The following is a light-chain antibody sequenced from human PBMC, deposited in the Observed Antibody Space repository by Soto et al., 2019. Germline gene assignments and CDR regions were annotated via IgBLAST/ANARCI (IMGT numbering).Light chain of an antibody. V-gene: IGKV3D-15*01. CDR3: QQYNDWPLT. J-gene: IGKJ4*01. CDR1: QSVDSN. CDR2: GAS. Sequence: EIVMTQSPATLSVSPGDGATLSCSASQSVDSNLDWYQQKPGQTPRLLIYGASTRPTGIPARFSGSGSGTEFTLNIISLQSEDSSVYYCQQYNDWPLTFGGGTKVEIK.